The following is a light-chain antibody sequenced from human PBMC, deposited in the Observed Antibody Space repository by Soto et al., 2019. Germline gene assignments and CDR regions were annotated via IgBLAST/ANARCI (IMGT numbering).Light chain of an antibody. CDR2: DAS. V-gene: IGKV3-11*01. J-gene: IGKJ4*01. CDR1: QSVGSY. CDR3: QQRRDWPST. Sequence: EIVLTQSPATLSLSPGDRATLSCSASQSVGSYLGWYQQRPGQAPRLLIYDASNRATGIPARFSGSGSGTDVTLTISILEPEDFAVYYCQQRRDWPSTFGGGTKVEIK.